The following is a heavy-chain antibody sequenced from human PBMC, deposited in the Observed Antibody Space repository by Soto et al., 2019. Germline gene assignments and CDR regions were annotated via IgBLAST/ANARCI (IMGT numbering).Heavy chain of an antibody. Sequence: SETLSLTCAVSGGSISSGGYSWSWIRQPPGKGLEWIGYIYHSGSTYYNPSLKSRVTISVDRSKNQFSLKLSSVTAADTAVYYCARFYGDYINWFDPWGQGTLVTVSS. V-gene: IGHV4-30-2*01. J-gene: IGHJ5*02. CDR3: ARFYGDYINWFDP. CDR1: GGSISSGGYS. CDR2: IYHSGST. D-gene: IGHD4-17*01.